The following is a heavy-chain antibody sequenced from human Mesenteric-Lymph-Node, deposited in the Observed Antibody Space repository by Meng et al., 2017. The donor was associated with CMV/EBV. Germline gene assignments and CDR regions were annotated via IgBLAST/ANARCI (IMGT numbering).Heavy chain of an antibody. CDR3: ARGSSSDWFDP. D-gene: IGHD6-13*01. Sequence: LTCTVSGGSISSNWWSWVRQPPGKGLEWIGEIYHSGTTNYNPSLKSRVTIAVDKSKNQFSLKLSSVTAADTAVYYCARGSSSDWFDPWGQGTLVTVSS. J-gene: IGHJ5*02. V-gene: IGHV4-4*02. CDR1: GGSISSNW. CDR2: IYHSGTT.